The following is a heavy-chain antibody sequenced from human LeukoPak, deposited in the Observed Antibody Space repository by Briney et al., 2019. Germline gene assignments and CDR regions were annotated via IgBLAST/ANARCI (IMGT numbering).Heavy chain of an antibody. CDR1: GFTFSNYW. Sequence: PGGSLRLSCAASGFTFSNYWMHWVRQAPGKGLVWVSRINTDGSTTTYADSVKGRFTVSRDNAKNTVYLQMHSLRAEDTAVYYCGRYLSNYYDSSAYLWGQGTLVTVSS. CDR2: INTDGSTT. CDR3: GRYLSNYYDSSAYL. D-gene: IGHD3-22*01. J-gene: IGHJ4*02. V-gene: IGHV3-74*01.